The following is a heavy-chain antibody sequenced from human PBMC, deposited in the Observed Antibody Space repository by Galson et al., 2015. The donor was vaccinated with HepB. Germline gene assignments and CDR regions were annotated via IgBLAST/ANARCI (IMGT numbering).Heavy chain of an antibody. CDR2: IYYSGST. D-gene: IGHD2-2*01. V-gene: IGHV4-39*01. J-gene: IGHJ6*02. CDR3: ASIVVAPAARTYYYYGMDV. Sequence: LSLTCTVSGGSISSSSYYWGWIRQPPGKGLEWIGSIYYSGSTYYNPSLKSQVTISVDTSKNQFSLKLSSVTAADTAVYYCASIVVAPAARTYYYYGMDVWGQGTTVTVSS. CDR1: GGSISSSSYY.